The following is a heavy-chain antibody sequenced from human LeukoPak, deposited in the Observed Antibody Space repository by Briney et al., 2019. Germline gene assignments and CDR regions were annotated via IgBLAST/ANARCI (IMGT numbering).Heavy chain of an antibody. CDR3: ASHYETSGYFGFDI. Sequence: GESLKISCKGSGYVFTNYWIAWVRPVPEKGLEWMGIIHPSSSNTKYGPSFQGQVALSADKSISAAYLHWNNLSASDSAMYYCASHYETSGYFGFDIWGQGTMVTV. V-gene: IGHV5-51*01. CDR1: GYVFTNYW. D-gene: IGHD3-22*01. J-gene: IGHJ3*02. CDR2: IHPSSSNT.